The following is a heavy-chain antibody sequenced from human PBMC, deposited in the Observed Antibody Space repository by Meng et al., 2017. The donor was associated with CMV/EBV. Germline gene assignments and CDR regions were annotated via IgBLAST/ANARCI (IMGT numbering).Heavy chain of an antibody. CDR1: GFTFSGSA. J-gene: IGHJ3*02. D-gene: IGHD2-21*01. Sequence: GESLKISCAASGFTFSGSAMHWVRQASGKGLEWVGRIRSKANSYATAYAASVKGRFTIPRDDSKNTAYLQMNSLKTEDTAVYYCTRHQFAYCGGDCSGDDAFDIWGQGTMVTVSS. V-gene: IGHV3-73*01. CDR2: IRSKANSYAT. CDR3: TRHQFAYCGGDCSGDDAFDI.